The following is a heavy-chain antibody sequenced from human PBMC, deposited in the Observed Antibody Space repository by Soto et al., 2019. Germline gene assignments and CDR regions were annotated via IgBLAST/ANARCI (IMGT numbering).Heavy chain of an antibody. CDR3: EGEILPYDILTGPWGGYYYYYGMDV. D-gene: IGHD3-9*01. CDR1: GYTFTSYG. J-gene: IGHJ6*02. Sequence: GASVKVSCKASGYTFTSYGISWVRQAPGQGLEWMGWISAYNGNTNYAQKLQGRVTMTTDTSTSTAYMELRSLRSDDKAVYYCEGEILPYDILTGPWGGYYYYYGMDVGGQGTRVT. V-gene: IGHV1-18*01. CDR2: ISAYNGNT.